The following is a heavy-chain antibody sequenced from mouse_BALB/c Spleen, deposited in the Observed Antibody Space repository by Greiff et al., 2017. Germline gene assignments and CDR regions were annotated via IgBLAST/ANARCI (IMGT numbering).Heavy chain of an antibody. Sequence: EVQLQQSGAELVRPGALVKLSCKASGFNIKDYYLHWVKQRPEQGLEWIGWIDPENGNTIYDPKFQGKASITADTSSNTAYLQLSSLTSEDTAVYYCAPAIYYDSYYAMEYWGQGTSVTVSS. CDR1: GFNIKDYY. CDR3: APAIYYDSYYAMEY. J-gene: IGHJ4*01. V-gene: IGHV14-1*02. D-gene: IGHD2-4*01. CDR2: IDPENGNT.